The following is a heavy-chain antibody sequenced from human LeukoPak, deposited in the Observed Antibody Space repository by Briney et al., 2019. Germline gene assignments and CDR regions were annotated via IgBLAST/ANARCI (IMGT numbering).Heavy chain of an antibody. CDR1: GFTFSSYS. D-gene: IGHD4-23*01. Sequence: GGSLRLSCAASGFTFSSYSMNWVRQAPGKGLQWVSSISSSSSYIYYADSVKGRFTISRDNAKNSLYLQMNSLRAEDTAVYYCARETGYGGNSERYYFVYWGQGTLVTVSS. CDR2: ISSSSSYI. CDR3: ARETGYGGNSERYYFVY. J-gene: IGHJ4*02. V-gene: IGHV3-21*01.